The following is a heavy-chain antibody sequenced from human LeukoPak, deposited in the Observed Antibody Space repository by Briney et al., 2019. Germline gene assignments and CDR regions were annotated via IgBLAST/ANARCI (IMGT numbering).Heavy chain of an antibody. CDR3: AREKMVGAPELLDY. CDR2: INPNSGGT. CDR1: GYTFTGYY. Sequence: ASVKVSCKASGYTFTGYYLHWVRQAPGQGLEWMGWINPNSGGTNYAQKFQGRVTMTRETSISTVHMELSRLRSDDTAVYFCAREKMVGAPELLDYWGQGTLVTVSS. V-gene: IGHV1-2*02. D-gene: IGHD1-26*01. J-gene: IGHJ4*02.